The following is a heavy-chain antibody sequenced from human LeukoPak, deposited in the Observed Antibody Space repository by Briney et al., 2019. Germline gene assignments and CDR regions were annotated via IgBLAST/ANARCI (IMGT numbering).Heavy chain of an antibody. CDR1: GFTFNSYG. CDR3: TTAVGGYCSSTSCYRTIYYYYGMDV. Sequence: PGKSLRLSCAASGFTFNSYGMHWVRQAPGKGLEWVAVIWYDGSNEYYADSVKGRFSISRDNSKNTLYLQMNSLKTEDTAVYYCTTAVGGYCSSTSCYRTIYYYYGMDVWGQGTTVTVSS. J-gene: IGHJ6*02. V-gene: IGHV3-33*01. D-gene: IGHD2-2*01. CDR2: IWYDGSNE.